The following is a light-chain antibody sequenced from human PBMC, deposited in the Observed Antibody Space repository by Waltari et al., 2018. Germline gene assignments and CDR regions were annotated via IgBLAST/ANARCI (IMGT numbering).Light chain of an antibody. CDR2: GAS. CDR3: QHYVRLPAT. CDR1: QSVRGS. Sequence: ERLLTQSPGTLSLSPGERATLACRASQSVRGSLAWYQQKAGQAPRLLIYGASSMATGIPDRFSGSGSGTDFSLTISRLEPEDFAVYYCQHYVRLPATFGQGTKVEIK. J-gene: IGKJ1*01. V-gene: IGKV3-20*01.